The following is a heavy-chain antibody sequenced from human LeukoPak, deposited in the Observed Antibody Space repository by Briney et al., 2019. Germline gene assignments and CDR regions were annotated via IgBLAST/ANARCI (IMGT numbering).Heavy chain of an antibody. V-gene: IGHV1-18*01. CDR1: GYTFTTHN. Sequence: ASVKVSCKASGYTFTTHNINWVRQAPGQGLEWMGWISAYNGNTNSAQKFQGKVTMTTDTSTNTAYMELRSLTSDDTAVYYCAREKDGPRVTIFGVASSYFDYWGQGTLVTVSS. J-gene: IGHJ4*02. CDR3: AREKDGPRVTIFGVASSYFDY. D-gene: IGHD3-3*01. CDR2: ISAYNGNT.